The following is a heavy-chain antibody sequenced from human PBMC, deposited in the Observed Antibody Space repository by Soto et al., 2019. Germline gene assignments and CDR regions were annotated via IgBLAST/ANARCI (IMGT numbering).Heavy chain of an antibody. D-gene: IGHD2-15*01. CDR3: AREGGGYCSGGSCQVDY. Sequence: QLQLQESGPGLVKPSETLSLTCTVSGGSISSSSYYWGWIRQPPGKGLEWIGSIYYRGNTYYNPSTEGRVTISVDTSKNQFSLKMSSVTAADTAVYYCAREGGGYCSGGSCQVDYWGQGTLVTVSS. V-gene: IGHV4-39*02. CDR1: GGSISSSSYY. J-gene: IGHJ4*02. CDR2: IYYRGNT.